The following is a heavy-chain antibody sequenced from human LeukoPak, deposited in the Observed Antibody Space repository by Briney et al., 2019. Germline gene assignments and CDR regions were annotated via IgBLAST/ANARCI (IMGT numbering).Heavy chain of an antibody. CDR1: GYTFTRYY. J-gene: IGHJ4*02. CDR3: ARDEKNSGSYYFDY. CDR2: INPSGGST. V-gene: IGHV1-46*01. D-gene: IGHD1-26*01. Sequence: ASVKASCKASGYTFTRYYMHWVRQAPGQGLEGMGLINPSGGSTSYAQKFQGRVTMTRHTSTSTVYMELSSLRSEDPAVYYCARDEKNSGSYYFDYWGQGTLVTVSS.